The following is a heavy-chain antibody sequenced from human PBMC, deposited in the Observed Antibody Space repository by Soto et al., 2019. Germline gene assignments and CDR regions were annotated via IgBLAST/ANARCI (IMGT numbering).Heavy chain of an antibody. CDR1: GFSFSTFE. V-gene: IGHV3-23*01. J-gene: IGHJ5*01. D-gene: IGHD3-16*01. CDR3: VKGGWLDF. CDR2: ISDDGSRT. Sequence: EVQLLESGGGLVQPGGSLRLSCAASGFSFSTFEMSWVRQAPGRGLEWVSFISDDGSRTYYADAVKGRFTISRDNSKHTLYLQMNSLTAEDTAVYACVKGGWLDFWGQGTLVTVCS.